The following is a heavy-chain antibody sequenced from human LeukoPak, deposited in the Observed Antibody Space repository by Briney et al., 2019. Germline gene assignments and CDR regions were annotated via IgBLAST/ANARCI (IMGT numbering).Heavy chain of an antibody. D-gene: IGHD5-24*01. V-gene: IGHV3-23*01. CDR1: GFTLSRNA. J-gene: IGHJ4*02. CDR3: AKDLFRWAFDY. Sequence: PGGSLRLSCAASGFTLSRNAMSWVRQAPGKGLEWVSAIGGSDGRTDYADSVKGRFTISRDISKNTLYLQMNSLRAEDTAVYFCAKDLFRWAFDYWGQGTLVTVSS. CDR2: IGGSDGRT.